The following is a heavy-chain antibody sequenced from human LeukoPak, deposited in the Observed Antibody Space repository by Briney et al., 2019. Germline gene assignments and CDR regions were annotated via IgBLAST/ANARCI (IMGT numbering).Heavy chain of an antibody. J-gene: IGHJ4*02. V-gene: IGHV3-30*18. CDR2: ISYDGDNK. CDR1: GFTLSRYG. CDR3: AKKRREYYGDPLGLDY. Sequence: GGSLRLSCAASGFTLSRYGMHWVRQAPGKGLEWVAVISYDGDNKYYVDSVKGRFTISRDDSKNTLYQQMNSLRPEDTALYYCAKKRREYYGDPLGLDYWGQGTLVTVSS. D-gene: IGHD4-17*01.